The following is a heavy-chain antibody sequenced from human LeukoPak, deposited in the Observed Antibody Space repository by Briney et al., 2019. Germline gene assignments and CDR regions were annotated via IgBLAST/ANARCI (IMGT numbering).Heavy chain of an antibody. V-gene: IGHV3-7*01. CDR2: IKQDGSEK. Sequence: PGGXXXXXCAAXGFPFSXYWMDWVRQAPGKGMEGVANIKQDGSEKNYADSVKGRFTISRDNATNSQLLQMNGLRAEDTAVYYCSRRLDYWGQGALVTVSS. J-gene: IGHJ4*02. CDR1: GFPFSXYW. CDR3: SRRLDY.